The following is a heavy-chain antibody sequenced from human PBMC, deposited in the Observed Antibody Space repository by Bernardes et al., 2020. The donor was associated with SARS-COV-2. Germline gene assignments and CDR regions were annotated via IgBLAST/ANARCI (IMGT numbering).Heavy chain of an antibody. CDR2: IYYSGST. J-gene: IGHJ4*02. CDR1: GGSISSGDYY. D-gene: IGHD6-19*01. V-gene: IGHV4-30-4*01. Sequence: SETLSLTCTVSGGSISSGDYYWSWIRQPPGKGLEWIGYIYYSGSTYYNPSLRSRITISLDTSKNQFSLRLSSVTAADTAIYYCARGLYSDWYLLHYFDFWGQGTLVTVSS. CDR3: ARGLYSDWYLLHYFDF.